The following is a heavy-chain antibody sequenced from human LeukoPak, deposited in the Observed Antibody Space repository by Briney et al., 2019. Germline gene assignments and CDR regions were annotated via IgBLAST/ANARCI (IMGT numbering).Heavy chain of an antibody. D-gene: IGHD5-18*01. Sequence: ASVKVSCKASGGTFSSYAISWVRQAPGQGLEWMGGIIPIFGTANYAQKFQGRVTITTDESTSTAYMELSSLRSEDTAVYYCARGGLWHYYYYMDVWGKGTTVTVSS. CDR3: ARGGLWHYYYYMDV. CDR2: IIPIFGTA. J-gene: IGHJ6*03. V-gene: IGHV1-69*05. CDR1: GGTFSSYA.